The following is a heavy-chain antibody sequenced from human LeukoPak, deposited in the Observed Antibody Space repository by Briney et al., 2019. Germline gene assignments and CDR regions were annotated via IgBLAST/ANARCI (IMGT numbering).Heavy chain of an antibody. CDR1: GNTFTSYA. D-gene: IGHD4-17*01. J-gene: IGHJ3*02. CDR2: INAGNGNT. Sequence: ASVTVSCKASGNTFTSYAMHWVRQAPGQRLEWMGWINAGNGNTKYSQKFQGRVTITRDTSASTVYMELSSLRSEDTAVYYCARLSGDYVAFDIWGQGTMVTVCS. V-gene: IGHV1-3*01. CDR3: ARLSGDYVAFDI.